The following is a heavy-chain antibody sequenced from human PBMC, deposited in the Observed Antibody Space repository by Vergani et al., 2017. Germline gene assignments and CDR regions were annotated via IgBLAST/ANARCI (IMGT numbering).Heavy chain of an antibody. CDR3: ARDEILGYYMDV. D-gene: IGHD3-10*01. J-gene: IGHJ6*03. Sequence: QVQLQESGPGLVKPSQTLSLTCTVSGDSFSSGYYYWSWIRQPAGKGLEWIGHIYTSGSTNYNSSLKSRVTISVDTSKNQFSLQLTSVTAADTAGYYCARDEILGYYMDVWGKGTTVTVSS. CDR2: IYTSGST. V-gene: IGHV4-61*02. CDR1: GDSFSSGYYY.